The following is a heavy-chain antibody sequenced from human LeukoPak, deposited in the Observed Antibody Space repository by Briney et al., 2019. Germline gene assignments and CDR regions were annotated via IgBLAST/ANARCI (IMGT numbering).Heavy chain of an antibody. J-gene: IGHJ4*02. CDR1: GLTFSSYW. D-gene: IGHD3-22*01. V-gene: IGHV3-74*01. CDR2: INSDGSST. CDR3: AREIYDSSGYHTYFDY. Sequence: GGSLRLSCAASGLTFSSYWMHWVRQAPGKGLVWVSRINSDGSSTSYADSVKGRFTISRDNAKNTLYLQMNSLRAEDTAVYYCAREIYDSSGYHTYFDYWGQGTLSPSPQ.